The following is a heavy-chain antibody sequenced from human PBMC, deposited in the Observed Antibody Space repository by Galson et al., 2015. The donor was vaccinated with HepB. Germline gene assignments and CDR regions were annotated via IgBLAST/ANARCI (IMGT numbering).Heavy chain of an antibody. CDR1: GVSVTRSDYY. CDR2: ISNSGRT. J-gene: IGHJ4*02. V-gene: IGHV4-30-4*08. CDR3: ATGYSRTFDY. Sequence: TLSLTCGVSGVSVTRSDYYWSWIRQPPGKGLEWIGYISNSGRTYYNPSLRSRLSISADTSKNQYSLYLNSVTAADTAVYCCATGYSRTFDYWGQGILVTVSS. D-gene: IGHD1-26*01.